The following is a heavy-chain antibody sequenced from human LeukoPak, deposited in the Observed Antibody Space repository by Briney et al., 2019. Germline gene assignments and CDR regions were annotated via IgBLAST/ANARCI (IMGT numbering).Heavy chain of an antibody. CDR2: IKQDGSEK. V-gene: IGHV3-7*01. D-gene: IGHD6-13*01. CDR3: ARGTRLSSSSWYYGMDV. CDR1: GFTFSSYW. J-gene: IGHJ6*02. Sequence: GGSLRLSCAASGFTFSSYWMSWVRQAPGKGLEWVANIKQDGSEKYYVDSVKGRFTISRDNAKYSLYLQMNSLRAEDTAVYYCARGTRLSSSSWYYGMDVWGQGTTVTVSS.